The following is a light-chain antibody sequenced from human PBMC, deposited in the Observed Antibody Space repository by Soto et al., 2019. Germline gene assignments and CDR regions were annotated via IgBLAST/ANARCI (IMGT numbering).Light chain of an antibody. J-gene: IGKJ1*01. CDR2: GAS. Sequence: DIQMTQSPSTLSASVGGRVTITCRASQSVGTWAAWYQQKPGKAPKLLICGASNLESGVPSRFSGSGSGTEFTLTITTLQPDDFATYFCQHYRRNTWSFGPGTKVDIK. CDR1: QSVGTW. V-gene: IGKV1-5*01. CDR3: QHYRRNTWS.